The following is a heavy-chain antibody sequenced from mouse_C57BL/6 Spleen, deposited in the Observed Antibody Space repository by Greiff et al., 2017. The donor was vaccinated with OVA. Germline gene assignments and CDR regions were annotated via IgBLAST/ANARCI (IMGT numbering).Heavy chain of an antibody. CDR1: GYTFTSYW. CDR2: IHPNSGST. CDR3: ARDEDYSNYVGAY. V-gene: IGHV1-64*01. Sequence: QVQLQQPGAELVKPGASVKLSCKASGYTFTSYWMHWVKQRPGQGLEWIGMIHPNSGSTNYNEKFKSKATLTVDKSSSTAYMQLSSLTSEDSAVYYCARDEDYSNYVGAYWGQGTLVTVSA. D-gene: IGHD2-5*01. J-gene: IGHJ3*01.